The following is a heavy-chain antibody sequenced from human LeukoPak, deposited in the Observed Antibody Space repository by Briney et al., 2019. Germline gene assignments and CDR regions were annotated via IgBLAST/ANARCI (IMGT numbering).Heavy chain of an antibody. D-gene: IGHD3-3*01. Sequence: ASVKVSCKASGYTFTSYDINWVRQATGQGLEWMGWMNPNSGNTGYAQKFQGRVTMTRNTSISTAYMELSSLRSEDTAVYYCARFHAAYDFWSGYYTGYYYYGMDVWGQGTTVTVSS. CDR2: MNPNSGNT. CDR1: GYTFTSYD. J-gene: IGHJ6*02. V-gene: IGHV1-8*01. CDR3: ARFHAAYDFWSGYYTGYYYYGMDV.